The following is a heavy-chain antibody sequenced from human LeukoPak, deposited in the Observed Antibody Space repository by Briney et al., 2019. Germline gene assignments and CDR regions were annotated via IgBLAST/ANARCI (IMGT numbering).Heavy chain of an antibody. V-gene: IGHV4-61*02. CDR1: GGSISSGSYY. J-gene: IGHJ6*04. Sequence: PSETLSLTCTVSGGSISSGSYYWSWIRQPAGKGLEWIGRIYTSGSTNYNPSLKSQVTISVDTSKNQFSLKLSSVTAADTAVYYCARDPDVWGKGTTVTVSS. CDR3: ARDPDV. CDR2: IYTSGST.